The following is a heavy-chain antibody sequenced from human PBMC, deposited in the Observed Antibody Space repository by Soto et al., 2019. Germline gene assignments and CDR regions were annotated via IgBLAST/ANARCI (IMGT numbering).Heavy chain of an antibody. CDR3: ARDSHPGYFSS. J-gene: IGHJ4*02. CDR1: GFTFRDYW. CDR2: LNQGGGET. V-gene: IGHV3-7*05. Sequence: PGGSLRLSCVASGFTFRDYWMSWVRQAPGKGLEWVANLNQGGGETYYVDSVKGRFTVSGDDAKNSLYLQMNSLRADDTAVYFCARDSHPGYFSSWGQGTLVTVSS.